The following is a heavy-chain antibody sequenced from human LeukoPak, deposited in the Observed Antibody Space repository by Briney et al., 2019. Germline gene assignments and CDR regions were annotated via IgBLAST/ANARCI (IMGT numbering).Heavy chain of an antibody. CDR3: ARDHWSHYYGSGGEKYFDP. D-gene: IGHD3-10*01. CDR1: GYSFTMYG. CDR2: ISGFNAYT. Sequence: ASVKVSCKASGYSFTMYGFSWVRLAPGPGLEWMGWISGFNAYTNYAQKLQGRVTMTTDTSTSTAYMEVRGLRSDDTAVYYCARDHWSHYYGSGGEKYFDPWGQGTLVTVSS. V-gene: IGHV1-18*01. J-gene: IGHJ5*02.